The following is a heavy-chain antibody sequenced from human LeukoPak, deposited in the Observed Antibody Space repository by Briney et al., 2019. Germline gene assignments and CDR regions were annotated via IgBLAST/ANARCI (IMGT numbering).Heavy chain of an antibody. J-gene: IGHJ6*03. CDR1: GYSISSGYY. Sequence: PSETLSLTCTVSGYSISSGYYWGWIRQPPGKGLEWIGSIYHSGRTFYNPSLKSRVTISVDTSKNQFSLKLTSVTAADTAVYYCARGGRAYYYYYMDVWGKGTTVTISS. V-gene: IGHV4-38-2*02. CDR2: IYHSGRT. CDR3: ARGGRAYYYYYMDV. D-gene: IGHD2-15*01.